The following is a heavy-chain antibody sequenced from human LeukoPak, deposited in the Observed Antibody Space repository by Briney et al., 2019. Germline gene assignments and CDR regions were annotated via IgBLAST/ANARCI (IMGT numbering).Heavy chain of an antibody. Sequence: GGSLRLSCAASGFTFSSYGMHWVRQAPGKGLEWVAFIRYDGSNKYYADSVKGRFTVSRDNSENTLYLQMNSLRAEDTAVYYCAKGGSCNTTNCFSLPLDVWGQGTTVTVSS. CDR2: IRYDGSNK. CDR3: AKGGSCNTTNCFSLPLDV. D-gene: IGHD2-2*01. V-gene: IGHV3-30*02. CDR1: GFTFSSYG. J-gene: IGHJ6*02.